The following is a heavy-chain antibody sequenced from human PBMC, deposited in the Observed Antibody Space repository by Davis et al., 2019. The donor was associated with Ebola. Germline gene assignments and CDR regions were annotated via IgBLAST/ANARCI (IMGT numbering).Heavy chain of an antibody. J-gene: IGHJ5*02. V-gene: IGHV3-7*03. CDR1: GFTVSSNH. CDR2: IKQDGSEK. Sequence: GESLKISCTASGFTVSSNHMSWVRQAPGKGLEWVANIKQDGSEKYYVDSVKGRFTISRDNAKNSLYLQMNSLRAEDTAVYYCARVDYDFWSGYYGGSWFDPWGQGTLVTVSS. D-gene: IGHD3-3*01. CDR3: ARVDYDFWSGYYGGSWFDP.